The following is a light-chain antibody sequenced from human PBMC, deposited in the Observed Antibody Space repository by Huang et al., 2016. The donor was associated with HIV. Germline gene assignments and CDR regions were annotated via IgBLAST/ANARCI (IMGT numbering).Light chain of an antibody. V-gene: IGKV1-39*01. Sequence: DIQMTQSPSSLSASVGDRVTITCRASQSISNYLNWYQQKPGKAPTLLIYAASSLQSGVPSRFRGSGSGTDFALTISSLQPEDFATYYCQQSYSTPWTFGQGTKVEIK. CDR2: AAS. CDR3: QQSYSTPWT. CDR1: QSISNY. J-gene: IGKJ1*01.